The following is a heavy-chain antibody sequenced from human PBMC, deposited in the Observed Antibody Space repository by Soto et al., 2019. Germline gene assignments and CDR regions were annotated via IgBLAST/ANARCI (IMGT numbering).Heavy chain of an antibody. D-gene: IGHD3-10*01. V-gene: IGHV3-15*07. Sequence: SGFTFSNAWMNWVRQAPGKGLEWVGRIKSKTDDGTTDYAAPVEGRFTISRDDSKNTLYLQMNSLKTEDTAVYYCTTGALNYGSGSEDYYYYYGMDVWGQGTTVTV. J-gene: IGHJ6*02. CDR3: TTGALNYGSGSEDYYYYYGMDV. CDR1: GFTFSNAW. CDR2: IKSKTDDGTT.